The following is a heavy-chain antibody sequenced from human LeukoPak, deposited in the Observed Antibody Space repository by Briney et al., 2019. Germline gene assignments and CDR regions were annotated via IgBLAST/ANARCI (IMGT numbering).Heavy chain of an antibody. D-gene: IGHD1-14*01. CDR3: ARDGRHNWNHTAAWHYYYGMDV. CDR1: GYAFTAYY. V-gene: IGHV1-2*02. CDR2: INPNTGVT. Sequence: GASVKVSCKASGYAFTAYYMHWVRQAPGQGLEWMGWINPNTGVTNYAQNFQGRVTMTRDTSINTAYMELSSLSSDDTAVYHCARDGRHNWNHTAAWHYYYGMDVWGLGTTVTVSS. J-gene: IGHJ6*02.